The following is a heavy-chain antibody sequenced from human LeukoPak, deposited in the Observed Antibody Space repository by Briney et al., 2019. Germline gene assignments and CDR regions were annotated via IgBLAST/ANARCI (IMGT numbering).Heavy chain of an antibody. Sequence: SETLSLTCAVYGGSFSGYYWSWIRQPPGKGLEWIGEINHSGSTNYNPSLKSRVTISVGTSKNQFSLKLSSVTAADTAVYYCARMAAAGIGYWGQGTLVTVSS. J-gene: IGHJ4*02. V-gene: IGHV4-34*01. CDR3: ARMAAAGIGY. CDR2: INHSGST. CDR1: GGSFSGYY. D-gene: IGHD6-13*01.